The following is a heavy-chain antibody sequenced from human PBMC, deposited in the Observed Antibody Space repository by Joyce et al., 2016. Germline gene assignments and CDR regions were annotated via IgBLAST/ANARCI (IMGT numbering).Heavy chain of an antibody. CDR3: ARLFAA. J-gene: IGHJ5*02. CDR2: NSPTSTTI. Sequence: EVQLVESGGTLVQPGGSLRLSCAASGFTFSRYNMNWVRQDPGKGLEWVSLNSPTSTTIYYADSVKGRFTISRDNAKNALYLKMNSVGDEDTAGYYCARLFAAWGQGTLVTVSS. CDR1: GFTFSRYN. V-gene: IGHV3-48*02.